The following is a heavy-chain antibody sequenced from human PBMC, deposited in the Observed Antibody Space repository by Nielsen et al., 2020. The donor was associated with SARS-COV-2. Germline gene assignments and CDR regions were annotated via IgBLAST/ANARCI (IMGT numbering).Heavy chain of an antibody. D-gene: IGHD2-2*02. CDR2: IYYSGST. CDR3: ARAVYCSSTSCYRYYYYYMDV. J-gene: IGHJ6*03. Sequence: LETLSLTCTVSGGSISSYYWSWIRQPPGKGLEWIGYIYYSGSTNYNPSLKSRVTISVDTSKNQFSLKLSSVTAADTAVYYCARAVYCSSTSCYRYYYYYMDVWGKGTTVTVSS. V-gene: IGHV4-59*01. CDR1: GGSISSYY.